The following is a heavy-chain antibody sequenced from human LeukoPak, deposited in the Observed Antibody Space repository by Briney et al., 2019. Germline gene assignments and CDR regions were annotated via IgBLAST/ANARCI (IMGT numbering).Heavy chain of an antibody. CDR2: IYYSGST. D-gene: IGHD4-23*01. J-gene: IGHJ6*03. CDR1: GGSISSYY. V-gene: IGHV4-59*01. Sequence: PSETLSLTCTVSGGSISSYYWSWIRQPPGKGLEWFGYIYYSGSTNYNPSLKSRVTISVDTSKNQFSLKLSSVTAADTAVYYCASHRYGGNSDYYYYYYMDVWGKGTTVTVSS. CDR3: ASHRYGGNSDYYYYYYMDV.